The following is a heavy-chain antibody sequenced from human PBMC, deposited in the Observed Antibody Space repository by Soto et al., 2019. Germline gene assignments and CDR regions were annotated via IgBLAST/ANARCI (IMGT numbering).Heavy chain of an antibody. V-gene: IGHV3-9*01. J-gene: IGHJ3*02. CDR2: ISWNSGSI. D-gene: IGHD6-13*01. CDR1: GFTFDDYA. CDR3: AKPVIAAAGLGGAFDI. Sequence: EVQLVESGGGLVQPGRSLRLSCAASGFTFDDYAMHWVRQAPGKGLEWVSGISWNSGSIGYADSVKGRFTISRDNAKNSLYLQMNSLRAEDTALYYCAKPVIAAAGLGGAFDIWGQGTMVTVSS.